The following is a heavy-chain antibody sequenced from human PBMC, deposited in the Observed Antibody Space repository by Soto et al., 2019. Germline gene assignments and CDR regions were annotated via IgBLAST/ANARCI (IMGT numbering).Heavy chain of an antibody. Sequence: QVHLVESGGGVVQPGGSLRLSCAASGDSGFSFSSYGIHWVRQAPGKGLEWVSVISYDGSNRHFADSVKGRFAVSRDDAMHTVYLQMNALRPEDTAVYYCAKDRMVRSYYYGMDVWGQGTTVTVSS. V-gene: IGHV3-30*18. CDR3: AKDRMVRSYYYGMDV. D-gene: IGHD5-18*01. CDR2: ISYDGSNR. J-gene: IGHJ6*02. CDR1: GDSGFSFSSYG.